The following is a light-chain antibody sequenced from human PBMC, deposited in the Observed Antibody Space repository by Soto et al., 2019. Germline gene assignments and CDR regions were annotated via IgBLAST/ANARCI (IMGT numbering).Light chain of an antibody. CDR3: QQRSNWPRT. CDR1: QSISSY. J-gene: IGKJ1*01. V-gene: IGKV3-11*01. Sequence: EIVLTQSPATLSLSPGERATLSCRASQSISSYLAWYQQKRGQPPRLLIYDASNRASGIPARFSGSGSGTDFILTVSSLEPEDFAVYYCQQRSNWPRTFGQGTRVEIK. CDR2: DAS.